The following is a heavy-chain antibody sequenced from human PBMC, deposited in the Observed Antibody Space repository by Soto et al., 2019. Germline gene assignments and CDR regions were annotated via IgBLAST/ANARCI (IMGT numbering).Heavy chain of an antibody. V-gene: IGHV3-23*01. CDR2: ISGSGGST. J-gene: IGHJ6*02. CDR1: GFTFSSYA. D-gene: IGHD3-3*01. Sequence: GGSLRLSCAASGFTFSSYAMSWVRQAPGKGLEWVSAISGSGGSTYYADSVKGRFTISRDNSKNTLYLQMNSLRAEDTAAYYCAKDDLTLYYYYGMDVWGQGTTVTVSS. CDR3: AKDDLTLYYYYGMDV.